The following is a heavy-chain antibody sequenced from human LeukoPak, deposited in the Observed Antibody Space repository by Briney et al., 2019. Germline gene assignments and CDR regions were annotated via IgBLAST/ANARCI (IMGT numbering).Heavy chain of an antibody. J-gene: IGHJ4*02. CDR1: GFTFSSYA. CDR3: AKATDYGDVYYFDY. D-gene: IGHD4-17*01. CDR2: ISYDGSNK. Sequence: PGGSLRLSCAASGFTFSSYAMRWVRQAPGKGLEWVAVISYDGSNKYYADSVKGRFTISRDNSKNTLYLQMNSLRAEDTAVYYCAKATDYGDVYYFDYWGQGTLVTVSS. V-gene: IGHV3-30-3*01.